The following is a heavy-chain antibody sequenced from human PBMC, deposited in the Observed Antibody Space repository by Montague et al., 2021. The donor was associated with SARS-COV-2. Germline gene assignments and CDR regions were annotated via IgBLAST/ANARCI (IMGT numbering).Heavy chain of an antibody. J-gene: IGHJ6*02. CDR2: IYSGGST. V-gene: IGHV3-66*02. CDR3: ARDSYGMDV. CDR1: GLTVSSNY. Sequence: SLRLSCAASGLTVSSNYMSWVRQAPGKGLEWVSVIYSGGSTYYADSVKGRFTISRDNSKNTLYLPMNSLRDEDTAVYYCARDSYGMDVWGQGTTVTVSS.